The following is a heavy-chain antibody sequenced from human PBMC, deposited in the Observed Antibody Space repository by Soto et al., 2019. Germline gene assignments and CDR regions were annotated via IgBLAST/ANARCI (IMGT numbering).Heavy chain of an antibody. CDR3: ELRKTGSYLYY. CDR2: IGASGAGT. V-gene: IGHV3-23*01. CDR1: GFTFSSYA. D-gene: IGHD1-26*01. Sequence: PGGSLRLSCAASGFTFSSYAMSWVRQAPGKGLEWVSAIGASGAGTYYAEYVKGRFTISRDNSKNTLYLQMNSLRAEDTAVYYCELRKTGSYLYYGCEGTLGIVSS. J-gene: IGHJ4*02.